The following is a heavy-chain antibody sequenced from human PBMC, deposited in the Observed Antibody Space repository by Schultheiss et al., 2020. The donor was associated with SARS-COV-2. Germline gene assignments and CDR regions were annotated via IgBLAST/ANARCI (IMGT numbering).Heavy chain of an antibody. J-gene: IGHJ5*02. D-gene: IGHD6-19*01. V-gene: IGHV1-2*02. Sequence: GESLKISCKAFGYTFTSHGISWVRQAPGQGLEWMGWINPKTGGTNYAQKFQGRVTLTRDTSITTAYMELSSLRSDDTAVYYCARLQVAGTGLDPWGQGTLVTVSS. CDR2: INPKTGGT. CDR3: ARLQVAGTGLDP. CDR1: GYTFTSHG.